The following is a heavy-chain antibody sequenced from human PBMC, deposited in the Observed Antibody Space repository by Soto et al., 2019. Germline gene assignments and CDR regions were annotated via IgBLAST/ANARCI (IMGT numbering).Heavy chain of an antibody. Sequence: QVQLVQSGAEVKKPGASVKVSCKASGYTFTGYYMHWVRQAPGQGLEWMGWINPNSGGTNYAQKFQGRVTMTRDTSISTADMELSRLRSDDTAVYYCARVRRGCGDYERTFHYWGQGTLVTVSS. CDR1: GYTFTGYY. D-gene: IGHD4-17*01. V-gene: IGHV1-2*02. CDR2: INPNSGGT. J-gene: IGHJ4*02. CDR3: ARVRRGCGDYERTFHY.